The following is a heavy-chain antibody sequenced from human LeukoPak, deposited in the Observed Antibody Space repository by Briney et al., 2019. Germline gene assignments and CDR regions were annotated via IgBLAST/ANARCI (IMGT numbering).Heavy chain of an antibody. D-gene: IGHD3-22*01. J-gene: IGHJ6*03. CDR1: GGTFSSYA. CDR2: IIPIFGTA. V-gene: IGHV1-69*06. CDR3: AVDSSGYFWYYYYMDV. Sequence: GASVKVSCRASGGTFSSYAISWVRQAPGQGLEWMGGIIPIFGTANYAQKFQGRVTITADKSTSTAYMELSSLRSEDTAVYYCAVDSSGYFWYYYYMDVWGKGTTVTVSS.